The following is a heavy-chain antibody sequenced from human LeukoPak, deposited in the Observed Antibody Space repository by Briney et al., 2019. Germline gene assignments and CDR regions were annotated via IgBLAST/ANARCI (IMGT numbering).Heavy chain of an antibody. J-gene: IGHJ4*02. V-gene: IGHV3-7*01. D-gene: IGHD3-22*01. CDR3: AAGSSGSYYYFDY. Sequence: DSLRGRFTISRDSAKNSLYLQMNSLRVEDTAVYSCAAGSSGSYYYFDYWGLGTLVTVSS.